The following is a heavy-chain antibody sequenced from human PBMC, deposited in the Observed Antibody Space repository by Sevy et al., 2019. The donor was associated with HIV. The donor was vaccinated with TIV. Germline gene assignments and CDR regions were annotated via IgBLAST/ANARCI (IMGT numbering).Heavy chain of an antibody. CDR2: LTWTSSSI. V-gene: IGHV3-9*01. CDR3: AEGTMVAAMDIYKPFDA. Sequence: GGSLRLSCAASGFTFDDYGMHWVRQAPGKGLEWVSGLTWTSSSITYADSVKGRFTVWRDNAKNSLYLQMTNLRADDTAFYFCAEGTMVAAMDIYKPFDAWGQGTMVTVSS. CDR1: GFTFDDYG. J-gene: IGHJ3*01. D-gene: IGHD5-18*01.